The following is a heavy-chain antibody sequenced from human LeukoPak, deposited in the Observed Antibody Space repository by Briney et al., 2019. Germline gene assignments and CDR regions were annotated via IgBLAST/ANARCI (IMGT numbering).Heavy chain of an antibody. V-gene: IGHV3-11*04. CDR3: AREAETGQWLLKKDAFDI. CDR1: GFSFSDSY. J-gene: IGHJ3*02. D-gene: IGHD6-19*01. CDR2: ISGSGHDI. Sequence: GGPLTLSCVVSGFSFSDSYMTWIRQTPGKGLESLAYISGSGHDIYYTDSVKGRFTISRDNAKDSLYLQMNSLRAEDTAVYYCAREAETGQWLLKKDAFDIWGQGTMVTVSS.